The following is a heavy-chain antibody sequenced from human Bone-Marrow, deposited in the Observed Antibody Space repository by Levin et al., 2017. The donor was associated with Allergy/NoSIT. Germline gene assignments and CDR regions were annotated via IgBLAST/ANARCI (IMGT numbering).Heavy chain of an antibody. D-gene: IGHD3-10*01. CDR3: ARDGDSYSGPGRRDSGLDA. V-gene: IGHV4-59*01. J-gene: IGHJ6*02. CDR2: VFYTGIA. Sequence: SQTLSLPCTVSRDSIRRYYWNWIRQSPGRGLEWIGYVFYTGIASYSPSLGSRLTLSVDTSRNQISLKLTYVTAADTAVYYCARDGDSYSGPGRRDSGLDAWGHGTTVTVAS. CDR1: RDSIRRYY.